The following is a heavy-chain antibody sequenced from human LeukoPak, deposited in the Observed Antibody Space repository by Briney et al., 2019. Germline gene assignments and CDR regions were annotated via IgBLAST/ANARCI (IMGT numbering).Heavy chain of an antibody. CDR2: IYYSGST. CDR3: ASRSSIWSGYQDTLYYFDS. V-gene: IGHV4-59*01. J-gene: IGHJ4*02. CDR1: GGSISSSY. D-gene: IGHD3-3*01. Sequence: SETLSLTCTVPGGSISSSYWCWIRQPPGKRLGWIGHIYYSGSTNYNPSLKSRVTISVDTSKNQFSLKLSSVTAADTAVYHCASRSSIWSGYQDTLYYFDSWGQGTLVTVSS.